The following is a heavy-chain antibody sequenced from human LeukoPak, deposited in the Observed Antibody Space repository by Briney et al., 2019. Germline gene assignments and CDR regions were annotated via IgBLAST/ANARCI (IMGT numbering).Heavy chain of an antibody. CDR1: GFTFSSYS. J-gene: IGHJ3*02. V-gene: IGHV3-21*01. CDR3: ARAGRTMIVVVSSAFDI. D-gene: IGHD3-22*01. Sequence: GGSLRLSCAASGFTFSSYSMNWVRQAPGKGLEWVSSISSSSSYIHYADSVKGRFAISRDNAKNSLYLQMNSLRAEDTAVYYCARAGRTMIVVVSSAFDIWGQGTMVTVSS. CDR2: ISSSSSYI.